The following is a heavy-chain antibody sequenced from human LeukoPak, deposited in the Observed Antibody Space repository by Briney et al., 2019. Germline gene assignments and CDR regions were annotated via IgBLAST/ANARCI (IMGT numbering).Heavy chain of an antibody. V-gene: IGHV3-53*01. Sequence: PGGSLRLSCAASGFTVSSDYISWVRQAPGKGLEWVSVIYSGGSTNYADSVRARFTISRDNSKNTVYLQMNSLRVEDTAVYYCARATLDNWGQGTLDTVSS. CDR3: ARATLDN. CDR1: GFTVSSDY. CDR2: IYSGGST. J-gene: IGHJ4*02.